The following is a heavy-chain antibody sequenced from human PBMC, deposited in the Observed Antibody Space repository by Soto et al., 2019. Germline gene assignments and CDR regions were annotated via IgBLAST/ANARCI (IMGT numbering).Heavy chain of an antibody. J-gene: IGHJ6*02. CDR2: IKSKTDGGTT. V-gene: IGHV3-15*07. CDR3: TTEIFPTQYYYYYGMDV. CDR1: GFTFSNAW. Sequence: EVQLVESGGGLVKPGGSLRLSCAASGFTFSNAWMNWVRQAPGKGLEWVGRIKSKTDGGTTDYAAPVKGRFTISRDDSKNTLYLQMNRLKTDDTAVYYCTTEIFPTQYYYYYGMDVWGQGTTVTVSS. D-gene: IGHD3-3*01.